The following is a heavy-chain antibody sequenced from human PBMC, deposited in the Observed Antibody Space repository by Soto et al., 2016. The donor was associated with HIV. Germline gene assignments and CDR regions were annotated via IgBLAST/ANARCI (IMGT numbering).Heavy chain of an antibody. J-gene: IGHJ4*03. D-gene: IGHD2-2*02. CDR3: TRDSNTRPYYFDY. CDR2: INSDGSST. CDR1: GFPFSSYW. V-gene: IGHV3-74*01. Sequence: EVQLVESGGGLVQRGGSLRLSCAASGFPFSSYWMHWVRQAPGKGLVWVSHINSDGSSTNYADSVKGRFTISRDNTKNTLYLQMKSLRAEDTAVYYCTRDSNTRPYYFDYVGPGTLVTVSS.